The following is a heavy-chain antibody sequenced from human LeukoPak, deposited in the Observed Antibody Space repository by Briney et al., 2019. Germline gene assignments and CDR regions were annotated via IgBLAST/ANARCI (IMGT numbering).Heavy chain of an antibody. Sequence: GGSLRLSCAASGFTFSSYSMNWVRQAPGKGLEWVSYISSSSSTIYYADSVKGRFTISRDNAKNSLYLQMNSLRAEDTAVYYCARDVRVVGFDYWGQGTLVTVSS. CDR1: GFTFSSYS. V-gene: IGHV3-48*04. CDR2: ISSSSSTI. J-gene: IGHJ4*02. CDR3: ARDVRVVGFDY. D-gene: IGHD3-3*01.